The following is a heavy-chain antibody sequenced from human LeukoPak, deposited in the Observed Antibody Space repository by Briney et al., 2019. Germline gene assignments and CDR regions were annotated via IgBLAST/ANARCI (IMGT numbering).Heavy chain of an antibody. Sequence: GESLKISCKGSGHSFTSYWIGWVRQMPGKGLEWMGIIYPGDSDTRYSPSFQGQVTISADKSISTAYLQWSSLKASDTAMYYCALGGYYDSSGYAIGYWGQGTLVTVSS. CDR2: IYPGDSDT. CDR3: ALGGYYDSSGYAIGY. CDR1: GHSFTSYW. V-gene: IGHV5-51*01. D-gene: IGHD3-22*01. J-gene: IGHJ4*02.